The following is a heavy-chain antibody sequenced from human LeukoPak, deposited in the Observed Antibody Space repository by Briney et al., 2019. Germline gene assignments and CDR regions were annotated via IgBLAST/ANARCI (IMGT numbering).Heavy chain of an antibody. CDR2: ISSSSSYI. CDR1: GFTFSSYS. Sequence: PGGSLRLSCAASGFTFSSYSMNWVRQAPGKGLEWVSSISSSSSYIYYADSVKGRFTISRDNAKNSLYPQMNSLRAEDTAVYYCARENYYDSSGYQGGFDYWGQGTLVTVSS. V-gene: IGHV3-21*01. CDR3: ARENYYDSSGYQGGFDY. J-gene: IGHJ4*02. D-gene: IGHD3-22*01.